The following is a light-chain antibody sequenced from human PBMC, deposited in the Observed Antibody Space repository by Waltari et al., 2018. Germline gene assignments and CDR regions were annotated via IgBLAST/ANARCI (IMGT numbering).Light chain of an antibody. CDR1: SSDVGGHDD. Sequence: QSALSQPASVSGSPGQSITIPCTGASSDVGGHDDVSWYQQHPGKAPKLIIRDVNNRPSGVSNRFSGSKSGNTASLTISGLQAEDEADYYCSSYSTSSSLILFGEGTKVTVL. CDR3: SSYSTSSSLIL. V-gene: IGLV2-14*03. J-gene: IGLJ2*01. CDR2: DVN.